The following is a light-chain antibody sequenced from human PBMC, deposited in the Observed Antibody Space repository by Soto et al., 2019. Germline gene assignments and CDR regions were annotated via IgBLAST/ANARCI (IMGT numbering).Light chain of an antibody. CDR3: CSYAGSYTWV. CDR2: DVS. V-gene: IGLV2-11*01. J-gene: IGLJ3*02. Sequence: QSALTQPRSVSGSPGQSVTISCTGTSSDVGDYNYVSWYEQRPGKAPKVMIYDVSRRPSGVPDRFSGSKSGNTASLTISGLQAEDEADYYCCSYAGSYTWVFGGWTKLTVL. CDR1: SSDVGDYNY.